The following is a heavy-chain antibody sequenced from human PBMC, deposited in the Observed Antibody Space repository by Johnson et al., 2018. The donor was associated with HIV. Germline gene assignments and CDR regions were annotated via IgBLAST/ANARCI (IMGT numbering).Heavy chain of an antibody. Sequence: QVQLVESGGGVVQPGRSLRLSCAASGFTFSSYAMHWVRQAPGKGLEWVAVISYDGSNQYYADSVKGRVTISRDNSKNTLYLQMNSLRAEDTAVYYCARGRGYRSSNDAFDIWGQGTMVTVSS. V-gene: IGHV3-30*04. J-gene: IGHJ3*02. D-gene: IGHD6-13*01. CDR2: ISYDGSNQ. CDR1: GFTFSSYA. CDR3: ARGRGYRSSNDAFDI.